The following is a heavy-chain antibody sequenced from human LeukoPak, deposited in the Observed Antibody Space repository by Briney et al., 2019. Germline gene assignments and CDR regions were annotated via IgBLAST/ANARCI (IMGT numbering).Heavy chain of an antibody. J-gene: IGHJ6*03. CDR1: GFTFDDYA. CDR3: AKDSSTSPYNYYYYMDV. D-gene: IGHD2-2*01. Sequence: GGSLRLSYAASGFTFDDYAMHWVRQAPGKGLEWVSLISGDGGSTYYADSVKGRFTISRDNSKNSLYLQMNSLRTEDTALYYCAKDSSTSPYNYYYYMDVWGKGTTVTVSS. CDR2: ISGDGGST. V-gene: IGHV3-43*02.